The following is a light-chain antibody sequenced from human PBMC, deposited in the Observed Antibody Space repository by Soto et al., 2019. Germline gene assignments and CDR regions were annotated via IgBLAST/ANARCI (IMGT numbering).Light chain of an antibody. V-gene: IGLV6-57*04. J-gene: IGLJ2*01. Sequence: NFMLTQPHSVSESPGKTVTISCTRSSGSIASNYVQWDQQRPGSAPTTVIYEDNQRPSGVPDRFSGSIDSSSNSASLTISGLKTEDEADYYCQSYDSSNRGVFGGGTKLTVL. CDR3: QSYDSSNRGV. CDR1: SGSIASNY. CDR2: EDN.